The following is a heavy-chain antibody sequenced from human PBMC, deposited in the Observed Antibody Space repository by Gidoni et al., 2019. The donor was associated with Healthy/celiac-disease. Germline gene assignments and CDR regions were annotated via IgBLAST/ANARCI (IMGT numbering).Heavy chain of an antibody. CDR1: GFTFGGYW. J-gene: IGHJ4*02. CDR3: ARDSSGWTFDY. Sequence: EVQLVESGGGLVQPGGSLRLSCAASGFTFGGYWMSWVGQAPGKGLEWVANIKRGRSEKYYVDSVKGRFTISKDNAKNSLYLQMNSLRAEDTAVYYCARDSSGWTFDYWGQGTLVTVSS. V-gene: IGHV3-7*03. D-gene: IGHD6-19*01. CDR2: IKRGRSEK.